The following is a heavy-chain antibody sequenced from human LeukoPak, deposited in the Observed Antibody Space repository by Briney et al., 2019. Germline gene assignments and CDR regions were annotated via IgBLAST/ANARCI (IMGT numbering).Heavy chain of an antibody. Sequence: GGSLRLSCAASGFTFSSYAMNWVRQAPGKGLEWVSAITGSGGGTYYADSVKGRFTISRDNSKSTLYLQMNSLRAEDTAIYYCAKEYTGTFSPFPSYFDNWGQGTLVTVSS. CDR2: ITGSGGGT. V-gene: IGHV3-23*01. J-gene: IGHJ4*02. CDR1: GFTFSSYA. CDR3: AKEYTGTFSPFPSYFDN. D-gene: IGHD1-26*01.